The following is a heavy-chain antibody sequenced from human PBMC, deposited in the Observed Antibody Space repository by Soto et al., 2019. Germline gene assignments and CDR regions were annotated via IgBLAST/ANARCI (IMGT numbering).Heavy chain of an antibody. Sequence: SVKVSCKASGGTFSSYAISWVRQAPGQGLEWMGGIIPIFGTANYAQKFQGRVTITADESTSTAYMELSSLRSEDTDVYYCARDRPYSSSWYGDYWGQGTLVTVSS. J-gene: IGHJ4*02. D-gene: IGHD6-13*01. CDR1: GGTFSSYA. V-gene: IGHV1-69*13. CDR3: ARDRPYSSSWYGDY. CDR2: IIPIFGTA.